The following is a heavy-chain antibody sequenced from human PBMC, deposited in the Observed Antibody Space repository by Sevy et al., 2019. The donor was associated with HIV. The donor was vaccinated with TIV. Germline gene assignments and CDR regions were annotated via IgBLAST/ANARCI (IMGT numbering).Heavy chain of an antibody. Sequence: ASVKVSCKVSGYTLTELSMHWVRQAPGKGLEWMGGFDPEDGETIYARKFQGRVTMTEDTSTDTAYMELSSLRSEDTAVYYCATGYCSSTSCWRRSYYYYGMDVWGQGTTVTVSS. CDR2: FDPEDGET. CDR3: ATGYCSSTSCWRRSYYYYGMDV. J-gene: IGHJ6*02. D-gene: IGHD2-2*01. CDR1: GYTLTELS. V-gene: IGHV1-24*01.